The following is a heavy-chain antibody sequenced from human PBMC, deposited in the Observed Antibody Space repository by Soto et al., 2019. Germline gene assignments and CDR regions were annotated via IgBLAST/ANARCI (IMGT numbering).Heavy chain of an antibody. J-gene: IGHJ6*02. Sequence: QLQLHESGPGLVKPSETLSLTCTVSGASISSSSYYWGWIRQPPGKGLEWIGSIYYSGSTYYNPSLQSRVHIAVDKSTNHFSLELRSVTAADAALYYCARLNAGTTYYYYGMDVWGQGTTVTVSS. CDR1: GASISSSSYY. V-gene: IGHV4-39*02. CDR3: ARLNAGTTYYYYGMDV. CDR2: IYYSGST. D-gene: IGHD1-7*01.